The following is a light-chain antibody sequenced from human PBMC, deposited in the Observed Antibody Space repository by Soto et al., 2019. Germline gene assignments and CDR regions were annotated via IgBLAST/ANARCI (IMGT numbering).Light chain of an antibody. CDR1: ISDVGGYNY. V-gene: IGLV2-14*01. J-gene: IGLJ1*01. CDR2: AVS. CDR3: SSYTSSSTLYV. Sequence: QSALTQPASVSWSPGQSITISCTGXISDVGGYNYVSWYQQHPGKAPKLLIYAVSHLPSGVSNPFSRSKSGDTASLTISGLQSEDEADYYCSSYTSSSTLYVFGPGPKVTVL.